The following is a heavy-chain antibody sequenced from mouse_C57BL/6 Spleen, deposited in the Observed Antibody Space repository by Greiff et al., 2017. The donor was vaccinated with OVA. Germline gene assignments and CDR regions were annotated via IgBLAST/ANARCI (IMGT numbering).Heavy chain of an antibody. CDR3: ASDYDGAWFAY. D-gene: IGHD2-12*01. V-gene: IGHV3-6*01. CDR2: ISYDGSN. J-gene: IGHJ3*01. Sequence: EVHLVESGPGLVKPSQSLSLTCSVTGYSITSGYYWNWIRQFPGNKLEWMGYISYDGSNNYNPSLKNRISITRDTSKNQFFLKLNSVTTEDTATDYCASDYDGAWFAYWGQGTLVTVSA. CDR1: GYSITSGYY.